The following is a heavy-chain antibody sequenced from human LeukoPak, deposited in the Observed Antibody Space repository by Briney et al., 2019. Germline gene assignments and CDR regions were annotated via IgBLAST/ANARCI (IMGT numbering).Heavy chain of an antibody. CDR2: RSIYNGNT. Sequence: ASVRVSCKASGYDFINYGISWVRQAPGQGLEWMGWRSIYNGNTDYKLQGRVTMTTDTSTSTAYMEVRSLRSDDTAVYYCARGGPFPSGSSSREYYLDYWGQGTLVTVSS. CDR3: ARGGPFPSGSSSREYYLDY. CDR1: GYDFINYG. V-gene: IGHV1-18*01. J-gene: IGHJ4*02. D-gene: IGHD6-6*01.